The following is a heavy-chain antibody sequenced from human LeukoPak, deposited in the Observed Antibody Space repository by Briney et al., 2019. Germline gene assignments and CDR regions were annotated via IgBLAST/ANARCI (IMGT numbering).Heavy chain of an antibody. CDR1: GFTFSSYA. CDR2: TGGSGGAT. J-gene: IGHJ5*02. D-gene: IGHD2-21*02. Sequence: PGGSLRLSCAASGFTFSSYAMSWVRQAPGMGLEWVSSTGGSGGATYYVESVKGRFTISRDNSKNTLYLQMTSLRVDDTAVYYCAKEGEYGDNGVDWFDPWGQGTLVTVSS. V-gene: IGHV3-23*01. CDR3: AKEGEYGDNGVDWFDP.